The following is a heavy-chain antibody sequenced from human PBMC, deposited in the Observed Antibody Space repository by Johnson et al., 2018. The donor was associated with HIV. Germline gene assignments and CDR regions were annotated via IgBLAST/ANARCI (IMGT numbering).Heavy chain of an antibody. J-gene: IGHJ3*02. CDR2: LYSGGST. Sequence: VQLVESGGGLVQPGGSLRLSCAASGFTVSRNYMSWVRQAPGKGLEWVSVLYSGGSTYYADSVQGRFTISRDNSKNTLYLQMNSLSAEDTGVYYCARDIMRAGSYYDAFDIWGQGTMVTVSS. V-gene: IGHV3-66*01. CDR3: ARDIMRAGSYYDAFDI. CDR1: GFTVSRNY. D-gene: IGHD3-10*01.